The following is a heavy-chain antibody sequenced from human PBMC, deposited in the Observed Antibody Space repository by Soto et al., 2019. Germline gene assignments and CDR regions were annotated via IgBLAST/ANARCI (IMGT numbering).Heavy chain of an antibody. D-gene: IGHD2-21*02. CDR3: VQSRCGGDCLEIYSSHAYNGLDV. CDR1: GLSLRTTGVG. CDR2: LYWDDDK. J-gene: IGHJ6*02. V-gene: IGHV2-5*02. Sequence: QVTLKESGPTLVKPTQTLTLTCTVSGLSLRTTGVGVGWVRQPPGKALEWLALLYWDDDKRYSPSLRSRLTIAKTISEKQVVLTTTNMDTVDTATYYCVQSRCGGDCLEIYSSHAYNGLDVWGQGTTVTVSS.